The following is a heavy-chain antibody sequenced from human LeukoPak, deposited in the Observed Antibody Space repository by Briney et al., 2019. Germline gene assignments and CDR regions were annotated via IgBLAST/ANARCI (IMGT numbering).Heavy chain of an antibody. CDR3: AKGLSGNYHFDY. CDR2: ISGSAIST. V-gene: IGHV3-23*01. J-gene: IGHJ4*02. D-gene: IGHD1-26*01. CDR1: GFTFTSYA. Sequence: TGGSLRLSCAASGFTFTSYAMNWVRQAPGKGLEWVSVISGSAISTYYADSVKGRFTISRDTSKNTLYLQVNSLRAEDTAIYYCAKGLSGNYHFDYWGQGTLVTVSS.